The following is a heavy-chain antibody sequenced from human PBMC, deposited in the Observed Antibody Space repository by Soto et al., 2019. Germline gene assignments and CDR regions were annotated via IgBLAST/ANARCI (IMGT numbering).Heavy chain of an antibody. J-gene: IGHJ6*02. CDR1: GDSVSSTSAA. Sequence: SPTLSLTCAISGDSVSSTSAAWNWIRQSPSRGLEWLGRTYYRSKWYNDYAVSVKGRITINPDTSKNQFSLQLKSVTPEDTAVYYCAREAAASSLDYNYGMDVWGQGTTVTVSS. CDR3: AREAAASSLDYNYGMDV. CDR2: TYYRSKWYN. V-gene: IGHV6-1*01. D-gene: IGHD6-13*01.